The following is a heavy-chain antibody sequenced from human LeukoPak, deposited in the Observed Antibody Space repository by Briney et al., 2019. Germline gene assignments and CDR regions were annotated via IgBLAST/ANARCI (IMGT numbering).Heavy chain of an antibody. D-gene: IGHD2-21*02. J-gene: IGHJ4*02. V-gene: IGHV1-2*02. Sequence: GASVKVSCKASGYTFTDYYIHWVRQAPGQGLEWMGYINPNSGDSNSAQQFQGRVAMTGDTSISTAYMELSSLRSDDTAVHYCARQVVVVTAAYFYFEYWGQGTLVTVSS. CDR2: INPNSGDS. CDR3: ARQVVVVTAAYFYFEY. CDR1: GYTFTDYY.